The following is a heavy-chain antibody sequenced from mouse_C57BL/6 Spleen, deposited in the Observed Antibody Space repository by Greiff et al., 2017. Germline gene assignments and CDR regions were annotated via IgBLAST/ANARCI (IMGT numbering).Heavy chain of an antibody. CDR2: IDPSDSET. J-gene: IGHJ4*01. D-gene: IGHD1-1*01. CDR3: ARETYYYGSSYVGYAMDY. CDR1: GYTFPSYW. V-gene: IGHV1-52*01. Sequence: QVQLQQPGAELVRPGSSVKLSCKASGYTFPSYWMHWVKQRPIQGLEWIGNIDPSDSETHYNQKFKDKATLTVDKSSSTAYMQLSSLTSEDSAVYYCARETYYYGSSYVGYAMDYWGQGTSVTVSS.